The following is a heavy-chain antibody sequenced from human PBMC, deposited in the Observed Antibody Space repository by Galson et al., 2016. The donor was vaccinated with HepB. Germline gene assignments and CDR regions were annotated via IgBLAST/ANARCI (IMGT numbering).Heavy chain of an antibody. D-gene: IGHD3-3*01. CDR2: IAWDGGGT. CDR3: VKGKGYFYYDLDV. V-gene: IGHV3-43*01. Sequence: SLRLSCAASGFTFDDYTMHWVRQPPGKGLEWVSLIAWDGGGTFYADSVKGRFTISGDNSKNSLFLQMNSLRSEDTALYYCVKGKGYFYYDLDVWGPGTKVTVSS. CDR1: GFTFDDYT. J-gene: IGHJ6*02.